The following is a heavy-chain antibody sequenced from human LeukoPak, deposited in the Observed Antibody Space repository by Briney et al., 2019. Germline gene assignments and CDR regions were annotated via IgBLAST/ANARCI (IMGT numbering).Heavy chain of an antibody. V-gene: IGHV1-69*04. J-gene: IGHJ6*02. CDR1: GGTFSSYA. Sequence: GASVKVSCKASGGTFSSYAISWVRQAPGHGLEWMGRIIPILGIANYAQKFQGRVTITADKSTSTAYMELSSLRSEDTAVYYCARSPPPNGSGSYYKYYYYYGMDVWGQGTTVTVSS. CDR2: IIPILGIA. D-gene: IGHD3-10*01. CDR3: ARSPPPNGSGSYYKYYYYYGMDV.